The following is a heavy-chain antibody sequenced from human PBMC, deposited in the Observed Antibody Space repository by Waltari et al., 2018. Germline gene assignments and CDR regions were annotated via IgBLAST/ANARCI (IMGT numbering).Heavy chain of an antibody. CDR2: INEDASVK. Sequence: EVQLVESGGGWVPTGGSLRLSCEAPGFTFSRSWMGWVRQAPGKGLEWVANINEDASVKYYVDSVKGRFTISRDNAKNSLYLQMNSLRVEDTAVYFCAHDYGDSGRTYWGQGTLVTVSS. CDR1: GFTFSRSW. J-gene: IGHJ4*02. V-gene: IGHV3-7*01. D-gene: IGHD4-17*01. CDR3: AHDYGDSGRTY.